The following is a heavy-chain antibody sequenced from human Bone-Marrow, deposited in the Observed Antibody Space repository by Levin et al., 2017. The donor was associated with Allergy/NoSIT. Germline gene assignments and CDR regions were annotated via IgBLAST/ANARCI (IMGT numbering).Heavy chain of an antibody. CDR2: IGSGGGAS. V-gene: IGHV3-23*01. Sequence: PGGSLRLSCAASGFAFSSYAMSWVRQAPGKGLEWVSTIGSGGGASYYADSVKGRFTISRDKSENTLYLQMNSLRAEDTAVYYCANPRNFDILTGQQQKFDYWGQGALVTVSS. CDR1: GFAFSSYA. D-gene: IGHD3-9*01. CDR3: ANPRNFDILTGQQQKFDY. J-gene: IGHJ4*02.